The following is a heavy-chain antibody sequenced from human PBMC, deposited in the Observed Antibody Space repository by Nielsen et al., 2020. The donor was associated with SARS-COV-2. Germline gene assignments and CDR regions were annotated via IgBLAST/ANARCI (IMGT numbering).Heavy chain of an antibody. V-gene: IGHV3-21*01. Sequence: WIRQPPGKGLEWVSAISSSSSYIYYADSVKGRFTISRDNAKNSLYLQMNSLRAEDTAVYYCARDGGDYDSSGYASDWGQGTLVTVSS. J-gene: IGHJ4*02. CDR2: ISSSSSYI. D-gene: IGHD3-22*01. CDR3: ARDGGDYDSSGYASD.